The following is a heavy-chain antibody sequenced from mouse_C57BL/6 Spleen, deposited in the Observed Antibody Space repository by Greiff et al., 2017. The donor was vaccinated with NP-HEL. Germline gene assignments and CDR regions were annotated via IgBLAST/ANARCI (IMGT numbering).Heavy chain of an antibody. CDR3: ARGEVYSNYETWFAY. CDR1: GYSFTGYY. J-gene: IGHJ3*01. CDR2: INPSTGGT. D-gene: IGHD2-5*01. Sequence: VQLKQSGPELVKPGASVKISCKASGYSFTGYYMHWVKQSSEKSLEWIGEINPSTGGTSYNQKFKGKATLTVDKSSSTAYMQLKSLTSEDSAVYYCARGEVYSNYETWFAYWGQGTLVTVSA. V-gene: IGHV1-43*01.